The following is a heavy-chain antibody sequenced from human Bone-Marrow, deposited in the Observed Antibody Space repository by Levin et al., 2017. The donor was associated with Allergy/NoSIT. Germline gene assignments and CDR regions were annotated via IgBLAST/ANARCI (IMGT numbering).Heavy chain of an antibody. Sequence: ASVKVSCKASGYTFTGYYMHWVRQAPGQGLEWMGWINPNSGGTNYAQKFQGRVTMTRDTSISTAYMELSRLRSDDTAVYYCAREIGDWSGYRAAVLWGQGTLVTVSS. CDR2: INPNSGGT. V-gene: IGHV1-2*02. CDR3: AREIGDWSGYRAAVL. CDR1: GYTFTGYY. J-gene: IGHJ4*02. D-gene: IGHD5-12*01.